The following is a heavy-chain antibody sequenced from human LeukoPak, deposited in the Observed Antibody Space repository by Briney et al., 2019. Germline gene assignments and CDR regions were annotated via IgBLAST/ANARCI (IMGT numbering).Heavy chain of an antibody. CDR1: GFTFSSYA. Sequence: PGGSLRLSCSASGFTFSSYAMHWVRQAPGKGLEYVSAISSNGGSTYYADSVKGRFTISRDNSKNTLYLQMSSLRAEDTAVYYCVKGPFGCSGGSSYSRVWGDFDYWGQGTLVTVSS. D-gene: IGHD2-15*01. J-gene: IGHJ4*02. V-gene: IGHV3-64D*06. CDR2: ISSNGGST. CDR3: VKGPFGCSGGSSYSRVWGDFDY.